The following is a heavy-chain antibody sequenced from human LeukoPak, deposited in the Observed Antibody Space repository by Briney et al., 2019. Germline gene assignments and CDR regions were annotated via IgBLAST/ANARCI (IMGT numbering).Heavy chain of an antibody. CDR3: ARIWFGEIRLDL. D-gene: IGHD3-10*01. J-gene: IGHJ2*01. V-gene: IGHV4-39*01. CDR2: IYYSGST. Sequence: SETLSLTCTVSGGSISSSSYYWGWIRQPPGKGLEWIGSIYYSGSTYYNPSLKSRVTISVDTSKNQFSLKLSSVTAADTAVYYCARIWFGEIRLDLWGRGTLVTVSS. CDR1: GGSISSSSYY.